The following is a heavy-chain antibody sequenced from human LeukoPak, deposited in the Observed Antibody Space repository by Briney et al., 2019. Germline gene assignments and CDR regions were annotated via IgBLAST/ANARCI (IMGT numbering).Heavy chain of an antibody. V-gene: IGHV3-74*01. Sequence: PGGSLRLSCAASGFTFSSYWMNWVRQAPGKGLVWVSRIDTDGSSTTYAGSVKGRFTISRDNAKNMLYLQMNTLRAEDTAVYYCARGLTIFGVVNDGLDIWGQGTKVTVSS. CDR3: ARGLTIFGVVNDGLDI. CDR1: GFTFSSYW. D-gene: IGHD3-3*01. CDR2: IDTDGSST. J-gene: IGHJ3*02.